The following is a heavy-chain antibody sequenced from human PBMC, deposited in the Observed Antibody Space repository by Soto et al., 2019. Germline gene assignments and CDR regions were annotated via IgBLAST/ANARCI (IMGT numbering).Heavy chain of an antibody. D-gene: IGHD3-3*01. CDR3: AALYYDFGSPTLNSAY. Sequence: KASETLSLTCAVSGGSISSGGYSWSWIRQPPGKGLEWIGYIYHSGSTYYNPSLKSRVTISVDRSKNQFSLKLISVTAADTAVYYCAALYYDFGSPTLNSAYWGRGTPVTVSS. J-gene: IGHJ4*02. CDR1: GGSISSGGYS. V-gene: IGHV4-30-2*01. CDR2: IYHSGST.